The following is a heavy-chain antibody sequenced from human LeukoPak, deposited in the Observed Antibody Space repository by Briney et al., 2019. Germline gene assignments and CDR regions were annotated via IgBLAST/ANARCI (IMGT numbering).Heavy chain of an antibody. CDR3: VRATNYYYDSSGYVD. J-gene: IGHJ4*02. V-gene: IGHV1-8*01. D-gene: IGHD3-22*01. CDR2: MNPNSGNT. CDR1: GYTFTSCD. Sequence: GASVKVSCKASGYTFTSCDINWVRQATGQGLEWMGWMNPNSGNTGYAQKFQGRVTMTRNTSISTAYMELSSLRSEDTAVYYCVRATNYYYDSSGYVDWGQGTLVTVSS.